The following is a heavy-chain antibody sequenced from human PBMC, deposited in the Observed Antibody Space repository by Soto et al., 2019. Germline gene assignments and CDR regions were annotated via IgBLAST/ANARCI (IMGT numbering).Heavy chain of an antibody. V-gene: IGHV1-24*01. CDR2: FDPEDGET. CDR3: ATVVDLAYCSGGSCALDAFDI. D-gene: IGHD2-15*01. CDR1: GYTLTELS. J-gene: IGHJ3*02. Sequence: ASVKVSCKVSGYTLTELSMHCVRQAPGKGLEWMGGFDPEDGETIYAQKFQGRVTMTEDTSTDTAYMELSSLRSEDTAVYYCATVVDLAYCSGGSCALDAFDIWGQGTMVNVSS.